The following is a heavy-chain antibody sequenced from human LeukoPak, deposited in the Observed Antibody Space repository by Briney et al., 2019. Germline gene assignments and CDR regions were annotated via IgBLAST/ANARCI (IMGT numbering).Heavy chain of an antibody. J-gene: IGHJ4*02. CDR1: GFTFSNYG. V-gene: IGHV3-23*01. CDR3: AKYQGRGFSIDY. CDR2: ISGSGGST. D-gene: IGHD2-2*01. Sequence: GGSLRLSCAASGFTFSNYGMSWVRQAPGKGLEWVSAISGSGGSTYYADSVKGRFTISRDNSKNTLYLQMNSLRAEDTAVCYCAKYQGRGFSIDYWGQGTLVTVSS.